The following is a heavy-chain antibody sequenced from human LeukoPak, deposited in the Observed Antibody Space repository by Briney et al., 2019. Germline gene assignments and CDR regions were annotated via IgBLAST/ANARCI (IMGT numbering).Heavy chain of an antibody. V-gene: IGHV3-21*01. D-gene: IGHD2-2*01. CDR3: ARDATYCSSTSCPDYYYYGMDV. CDR1: GFTFSSYS. CDR2: ISSSSSYI. J-gene: IGHJ6*02. Sequence: GGSLRLSCAASGFTFSSYSMNWVRQAPGKGPEWVSSISSSSSYIYYADSVKGRFTISRDNAKNSLYLQMNSLRAEDTAVYYCARDATYCSSTSCPDYYYYGMDVWGQGTTVTVSS.